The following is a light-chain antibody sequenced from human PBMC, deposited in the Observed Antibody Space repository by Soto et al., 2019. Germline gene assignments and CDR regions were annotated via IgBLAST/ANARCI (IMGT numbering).Light chain of an antibody. V-gene: IGLV2-14*01. Sequence: QSLLTQPASVSGSPGQSITISCTGTTSDVGRYNYVSWYQQHPGKAPKLIMYDVSNRPSGVSNRFSGSKSGNTASLTISGLQAEDEADYYCNSYTSSSTYVFGTGTKVTVL. CDR2: DVS. CDR3: NSYTSSSTYV. J-gene: IGLJ1*01. CDR1: TSDVGRYNY.